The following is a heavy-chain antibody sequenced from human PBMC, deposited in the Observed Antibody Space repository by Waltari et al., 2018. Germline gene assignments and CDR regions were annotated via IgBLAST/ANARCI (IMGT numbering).Heavy chain of an antibody. Sequence: QVQLQQWGAGLLKPSETLSLTCAVYGGSFSGYYWSWIRQPPGKGLEWIGEINHSGSTNYNPSLKSRVTISVDTSKNQFSLKLSSVTAADTAVYYCARGPYCSGGSCYLPAVDYWGQGTLVTVSS. V-gene: IGHV4-34*01. CDR3: ARGPYCSGGSCYLPAVDY. D-gene: IGHD2-15*01. J-gene: IGHJ4*02. CDR2: INHSGST. CDR1: GGSFSGYY.